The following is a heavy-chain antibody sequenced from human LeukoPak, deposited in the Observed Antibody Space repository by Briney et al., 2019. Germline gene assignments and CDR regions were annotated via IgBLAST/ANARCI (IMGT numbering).Heavy chain of an antibody. Sequence: PGGSLRLSCAASGFTFSSYAMHWVRQAPGKGLEWVAVISYDGSNKYYADSVKGRFTISRDNSKNTLYLQMNSLRAGDTAVYYCASGGSNPRDYWGQGTLVTVSS. V-gene: IGHV3-30*04. J-gene: IGHJ4*02. CDR2: ISYDGSNK. CDR3: ASGGSNPRDY. D-gene: IGHD3-16*01. CDR1: GFTFSSYA.